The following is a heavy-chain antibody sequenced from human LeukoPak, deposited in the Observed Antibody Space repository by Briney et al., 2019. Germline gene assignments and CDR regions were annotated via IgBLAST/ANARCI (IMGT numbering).Heavy chain of an antibody. D-gene: IGHD3-10*01. Sequence: SETLSLTCTVSGGSITSYYWSWIRQPPGKGLEWIGYIYNSGRTNYNPSLKSRVTISADTSKNQFSLKLSSVTAADTAVYYCGRVTMVRGVIFDYWGQGTLVTVSS. CDR1: GGSITSYY. CDR3: GRVTMVRGVIFDY. CDR2: IYNSGRT. J-gene: IGHJ4*02. V-gene: IGHV4-59*12.